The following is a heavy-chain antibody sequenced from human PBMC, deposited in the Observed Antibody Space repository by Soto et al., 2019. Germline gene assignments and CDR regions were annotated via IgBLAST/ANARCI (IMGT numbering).Heavy chain of an antibody. CDR2: ISSDGNNK. CDR1: GFTIKNYA. J-gene: IGHJ4*02. Sequence: GGSLRLSCAASGFTIKNYAMHWVRQAPGKGLEWVAVISSDGNNKEYGDSAKGRFTISRDNSKNTLYLQMNNLRAEDTAVYYCAEDWGLDWLLQDRFAYWGQGTLVTVSS. V-gene: IGHV3-30*18. D-gene: IGHD3-9*01. CDR3: AEDWGLDWLLQDRFAY.